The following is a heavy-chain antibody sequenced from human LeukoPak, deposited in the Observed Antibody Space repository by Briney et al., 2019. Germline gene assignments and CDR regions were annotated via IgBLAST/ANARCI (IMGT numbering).Heavy chain of an antibody. CDR3: ARDNGVVHGVYYMDV. CDR1: GFTFSNYW. CDR2: IKQDGSEK. Sequence: PGGSLRLSCAASGFTFSNYWMTWVRQAPGKGLEWVADIKQDGSEKLYVKSVRGRFTISRDKAKMSLFLQMNSLRAEDTAVYYCARDNGVVHGVYYMDVWGKGTTVTVS. D-gene: IGHD3-3*01. J-gene: IGHJ6*03. V-gene: IGHV3-7*01.